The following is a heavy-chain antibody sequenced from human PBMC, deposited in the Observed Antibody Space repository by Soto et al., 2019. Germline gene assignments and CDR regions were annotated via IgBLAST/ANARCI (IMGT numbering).Heavy chain of an antibody. CDR3: ARGANNTVVFDY. V-gene: IGHV4-59*01. D-gene: IGHD3-10*01. Sequence: PSETLSLTCTVSGGSISSYYWSWIRQPPGKGLEWIGYISYSGNTNYNPSLKSRVTISTDTSKSQFSLKLSSVTAADTAMYFCARGANNTVVFDYWGQGTLVTVSS. CDR1: GGSISSYY. J-gene: IGHJ4*02. CDR2: ISYSGNT.